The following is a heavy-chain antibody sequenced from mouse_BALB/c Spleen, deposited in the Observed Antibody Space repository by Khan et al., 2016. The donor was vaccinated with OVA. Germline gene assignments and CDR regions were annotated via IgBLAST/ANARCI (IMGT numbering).Heavy chain of an antibody. Sequence: EVQLVESGPGLLKPSQSLSLTCTVTGYSITSDYAWNWIRQFPGNKLGWMAYIAYSGSTTYNPSLRSRISITRDTSKNQVFLHLTPVTTEDTATSYCESGRLLLRYPDYFDYWGQGTTLTVSS. CDR2: IAYSGST. D-gene: IGHD1-1*01. J-gene: IGHJ2*01. V-gene: IGHV3-2*02. CDR3: ESGRLLLRYPDYFDY. CDR1: GYSITSDYA.